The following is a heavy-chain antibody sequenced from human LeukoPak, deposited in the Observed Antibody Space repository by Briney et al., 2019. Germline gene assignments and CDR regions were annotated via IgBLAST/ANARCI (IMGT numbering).Heavy chain of an antibody. CDR2: INSDGSST. Sequence: GGSLRLSCADSEFTFSNHWMHWVRQVPGKGLVWVPRINSDGSSTSYADSVKGRFTISRDNAKNTLYLQMNSLRAEDTAVYYCAREKSAWDAPDAFDLWGQGTMVTVSS. J-gene: IGHJ3*01. CDR1: EFTFSNHW. V-gene: IGHV3-74*01. CDR3: AREKSAWDAPDAFDL. D-gene: IGHD1-26*01.